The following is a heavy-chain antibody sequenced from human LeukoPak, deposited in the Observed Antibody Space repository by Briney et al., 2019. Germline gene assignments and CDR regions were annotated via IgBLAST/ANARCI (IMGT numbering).Heavy chain of an antibody. J-gene: IGHJ6*03. V-gene: IGHV4-59*01. CDR1: GGSISSYY. CDR3: ARGGSYYDFWSGYYDYYYYMDV. CDR2: IYYSGST. D-gene: IGHD3-3*01. Sequence: SETLSLTCTVSGGSISSYYWSWIRQPPGKGLEWIGYIYYSGSTNYNPSLKSRVTTSVDTSKNQFSLRLTSVTAADTAVYYCARGGSYYDFWSGYYDYYYYMDVWGKGPTVTVFS.